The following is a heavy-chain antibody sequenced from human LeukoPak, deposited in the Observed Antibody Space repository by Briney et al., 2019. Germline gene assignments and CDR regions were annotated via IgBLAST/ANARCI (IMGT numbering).Heavy chain of an antibody. Sequence: GGFLRLSCAASGFAFSRFGMHWVRQAPGKGLEWVAVVSYDERNRYYGDSVKGRFTISRDNSKNIMYLQMNSLGTEDTAVYYCAKEVQGISMFDTWGQGILVTVSS. CDR3: AKEVQGISMFDT. D-gene: IGHD6-13*01. CDR2: VSYDERNR. CDR1: GFAFSRFG. J-gene: IGHJ4*02. V-gene: IGHV3-30*18.